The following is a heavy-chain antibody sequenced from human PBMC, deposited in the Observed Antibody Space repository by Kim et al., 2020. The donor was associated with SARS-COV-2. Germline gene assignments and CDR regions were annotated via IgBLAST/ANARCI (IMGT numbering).Heavy chain of an antibody. D-gene: IGHD3-10*01. CDR3: ARGLRGVNYWYFDL. Sequence: TPSLKDRVTMSVDTSTNQFSRSLTAVTAADTAVYYCARGLRGVNYWYFDLWGRGALVTVSS. J-gene: IGHJ2*01. V-gene: IGHV4-39*01.